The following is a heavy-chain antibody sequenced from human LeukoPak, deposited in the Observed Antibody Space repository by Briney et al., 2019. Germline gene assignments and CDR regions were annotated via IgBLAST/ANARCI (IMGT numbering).Heavy chain of an antibody. Sequence: PSETLSLTCAVYGGSFSGYYWSWIRQPPGKGLEWIGEINHSGSTNYNPSLKSRVTISVDTSKNQFSLKLSSVTAADTAVYYCARGYYDFWSGYFSDYYYYMDVWGKGTTVTISS. CDR1: GGSFSGYY. CDR3: ARGYYDFWSGYFSDYYYYMDV. CDR2: INHSGST. V-gene: IGHV4-34*01. J-gene: IGHJ6*03. D-gene: IGHD3-3*01.